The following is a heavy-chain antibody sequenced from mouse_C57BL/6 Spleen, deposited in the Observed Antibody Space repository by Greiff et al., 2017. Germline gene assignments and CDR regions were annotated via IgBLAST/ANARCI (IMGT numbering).Heavy chain of an antibody. Sequence: EVKLVESGGGLVQPGGSLSLSCAASGFTFTDYYMSWVRQPPGKALEWLGFIRNKANGYTTEYSASVKGRFTISRDNSQSILYLQMNALRAEDSATYYCARYNPLGYFDVWGTGTTVTVSS. V-gene: IGHV7-3*01. J-gene: IGHJ1*03. D-gene: IGHD6-1*01. CDR1: GFTFTDYY. CDR2: IRNKANGYTT. CDR3: ARYNPLGYFDV.